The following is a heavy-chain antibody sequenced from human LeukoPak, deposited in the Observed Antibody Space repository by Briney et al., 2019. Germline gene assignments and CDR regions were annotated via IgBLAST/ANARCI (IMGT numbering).Heavy chain of an antibody. Sequence: GGSLRLSCVASGFTFSSFSMNWVRQAPGKGLEWISYISASSSTVYYADSVKGRFTISRDNAKNSLSLQINSLRDEDTAVFYCARDAGTGHFDYWGQGTLVTVSS. D-gene: IGHD1-1*01. V-gene: IGHV3-48*02. CDR1: GFTFSSFS. CDR3: ARDAGTGHFDY. CDR2: ISASSSTV. J-gene: IGHJ4*02.